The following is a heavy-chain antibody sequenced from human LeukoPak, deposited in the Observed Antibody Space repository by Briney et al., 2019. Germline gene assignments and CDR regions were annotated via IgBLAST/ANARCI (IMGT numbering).Heavy chain of an antibody. CDR1: GFTFSSYA. CDR2: ISGSGGST. D-gene: IGHD3-16*02. Sequence: AGGSLRLSCAASGFTFSSYAMSWVRQAPGKGLEWVSAISGSGGSTYYADSVKGRFTISRDNSKNTLYLQMNSLRAEDTAVYYCAKAVAVIKSFDYWGQGTLVTVSS. V-gene: IGHV3-23*01. CDR3: AKAVAVIKSFDY. J-gene: IGHJ4*02.